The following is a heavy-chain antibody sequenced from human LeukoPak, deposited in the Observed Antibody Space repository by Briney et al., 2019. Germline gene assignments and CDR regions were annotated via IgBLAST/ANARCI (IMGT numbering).Heavy chain of an antibody. J-gene: IGHJ4*02. CDR1: GFTFSSYA. D-gene: IGHD3-10*01. CDR2: ISYDGSNK. Sequence: QPGRSLRLSCVASGFTFSSYAMHWVRQAPGKGLEWVAVISYDGSNKYYADSVKGRFTISRDNSKNTLYLQMNSLRAEDTAVYYCASGHYYGSGSYPDYWGQGTLVTVSS. V-gene: IGHV3-30*04. CDR3: ASGHYYGSGSYPDY.